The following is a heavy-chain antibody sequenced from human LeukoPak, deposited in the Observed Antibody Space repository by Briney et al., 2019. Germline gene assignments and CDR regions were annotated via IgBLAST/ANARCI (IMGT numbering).Heavy chain of an antibody. Sequence: ASVTVSCTPSVYTFTSYDINWVRQATGQGLEWVGWMNPNSGNTGYAQKLQGRVTMTRNTSISTAYMELSSLRSEDTAVYYCARGVGATTAPYYYYYMDVWGKGTTVTVSS. CDR2: MNPNSGNT. J-gene: IGHJ6*03. D-gene: IGHD1-26*01. V-gene: IGHV1-8*01. CDR3: ARGVGATTAPYYYYYMDV. CDR1: VYTFTSYD.